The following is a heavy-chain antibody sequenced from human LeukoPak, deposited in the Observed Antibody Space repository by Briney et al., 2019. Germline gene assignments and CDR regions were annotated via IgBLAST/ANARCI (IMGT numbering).Heavy chain of an antibody. CDR1: GFTFSSYS. CDR3: AKGRDGGY. J-gene: IGHJ4*02. D-gene: IGHD3-10*01. CDR2: ISGSGGST. V-gene: IGHV3-23*01. Sequence: GGSLRLSCAASGFTFSSYSMNWVRQAPGKGLEWVSGISGSGGSTYYADSVKGRSTISRDNAKNTLYMQMSSLRAEDTAVYYCAKGRDGGYWGQGTLVTVSS.